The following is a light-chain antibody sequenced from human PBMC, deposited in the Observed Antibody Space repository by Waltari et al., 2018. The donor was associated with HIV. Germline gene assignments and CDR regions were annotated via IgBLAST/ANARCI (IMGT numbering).Light chain of an antibody. CDR2: EVN. CDR1: SSDVGNYNV. CDR3: CSYAGGNSYV. V-gene: IGLV2-23*02. Sequence: QSALTQPASVSASPGQSITISCTGTSSDVGNYNVVSWYRQFPDKDPQLLIFEVNKRPSGVSNRFSGSKSGNSASLTIAGLLADDEADYYCCSYAGGNSYVFGTGTKVTVL. J-gene: IGLJ1*01.